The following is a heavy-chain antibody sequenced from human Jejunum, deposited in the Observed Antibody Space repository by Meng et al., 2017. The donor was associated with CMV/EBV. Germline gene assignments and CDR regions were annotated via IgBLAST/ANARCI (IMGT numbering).Heavy chain of an antibody. V-gene: IGHV4-61*01. CDR3: ARGAPYYGDYVTH. CDR1: GGSVNSESYY. J-gene: IGHJ4*02. CDR2: IYNSGNT. Sequence: VSGGSVNSESYYWSWIRQPPGKGLEWIGYIYNSGNTNYNPSLKSRVTISADPPKHQFSLKLSSVTAADSAVYYCARGAPYYGDYVTHWGQGALVTVSS. D-gene: IGHD4-17*01.